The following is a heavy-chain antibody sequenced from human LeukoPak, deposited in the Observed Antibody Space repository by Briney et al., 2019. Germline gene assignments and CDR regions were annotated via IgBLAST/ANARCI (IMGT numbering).Heavy chain of an antibody. CDR2: IYYSGST. CDR1: GGSISSSSYY. CDR3: ARVQSGYAGSWYYYYYMDV. J-gene: IGHJ6*03. D-gene: IGHD5-12*01. V-gene: IGHV4-39*01. Sequence: SETLSLTCTVSGGSISSSSYYWGWLRQPPGKGLEWIGSIYYSGSTYYNPSLKSRVTISVDTSKNQFSLKLSSVTAADTAVYYCARVQSGYAGSWYYYYYMDVWGKGTTVTISS.